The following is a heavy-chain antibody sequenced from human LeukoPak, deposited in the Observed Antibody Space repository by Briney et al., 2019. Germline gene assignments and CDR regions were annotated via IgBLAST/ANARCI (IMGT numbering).Heavy chain of an antibody. V-gene: IGHV3-74*01. J-gene: IGHJ5*02. Sequence: PGGSLRLSCAASGFTFSGFWMHWVRQAPGKGLVWISRINSDASSTSYADSVKGRFTISRDNSKNTLFLQVNSLRAEDTAVYYCAKGHSDWFDPWGQGTLVTVSS. CDR1: GFTFSGFW. D-gene: IGHD4-11*01. CDR3: AKGHSDWFDP. CDR2: INSDASST.